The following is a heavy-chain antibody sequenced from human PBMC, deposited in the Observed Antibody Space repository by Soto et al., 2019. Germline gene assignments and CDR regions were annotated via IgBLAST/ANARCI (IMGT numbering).Heavy chain of an antibody. J-gene: IGHJ4*02. Sequence: QITLKESGPTLVKPTQTLTLTCTFSGFSLSTSGVGVGWIRQPPGKALEWLALIYWDDDKRYSPSLKSRLTIPKDTSKNQVVLTMTNMDPVDTATYYCAHRLVTTSTAYFDYWGQGTLVTVSS. CDR2: IYWDDDK. V-gene: IGHV2-5*02. CDR3: AHRLVTTSTAYFDY. CDR1: GFSLSTSGVG. D-gene: IGHD4-17*01.